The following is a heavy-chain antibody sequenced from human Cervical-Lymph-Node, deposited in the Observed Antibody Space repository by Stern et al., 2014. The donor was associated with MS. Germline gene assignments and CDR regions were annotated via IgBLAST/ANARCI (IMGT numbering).Heavy chain of an antibody. V-gene: IGHV1-3*04. J-gene: IGHJ4*02. CDR3: ATSAFDY. CDR1: GYSFTEYP. Sequence: QVQLVESGTEVKTTGASVTVSCQASGYSFTEYPIHWVRQAPGHGLEWVGWINTGDGDTRYSPRLQGRISITRDTSTRTAYLDLSSLRSADTAEYYCATSAFDYWGQGTLVTVS. CDR2: INTGDGDT.